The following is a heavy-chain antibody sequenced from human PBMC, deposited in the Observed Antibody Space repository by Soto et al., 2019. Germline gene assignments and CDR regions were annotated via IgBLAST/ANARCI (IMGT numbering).Heavy chain of an antibody. CDR1: GFTFSSYE. Sequence: GGSLRLSCAASGFTFSSYEMNWVRQAPGKGLEWVSYISSSGSTIYYADSVKGRFTISRDNAKNSLYLQMNSLRAEDTAVYYCAVNPSIAARPVDYWGQGTLGTVS. J-gene: IGHJ4*02. D-gene: IGHD6-6*01. CDR2: ISSSGSTI. CDR3: AVNPSIAARPVDY. V-gene: IGHV3-48*03.